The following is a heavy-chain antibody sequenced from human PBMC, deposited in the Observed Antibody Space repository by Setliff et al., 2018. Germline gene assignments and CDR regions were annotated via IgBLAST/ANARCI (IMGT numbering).Heavy chain of an antibody. J-gene: IGHJ3*02. V-gene: IGHV4-59*11. D-gene: IGHD3-22*01. CDR1: GDSISPHY. CDR2: IYYSGST. CDR3: ARDKTGYYYDSSGSHKWDAFDI. Sequence: ASETLSLTCTVSGDSISPHYWSWIRQLPGKGLEWIGYIYYSGSTTYNPSLKSRVTISVDTPKNQLSLKLSSVTAADTVVYYCARDKTGYYYDSSGSHKWDAFDIWGQGTMVTVSS.